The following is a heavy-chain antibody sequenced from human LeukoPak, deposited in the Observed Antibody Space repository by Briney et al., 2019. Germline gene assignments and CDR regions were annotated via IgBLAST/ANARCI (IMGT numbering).Heavy chain of an antibody. J-gene: IGHJ6*02. CDR3: ARTAVSYYYYGMDV. CDR2: IYYSGST. V-gene: IGHV4-31*03. CDR1: GGSISSGGYY. Sequence: KPSETLSLTCTVSGGSISSGGYYWSWIRQHPGKGLEWIGYIYYSGSTYYNPSLKSRVTISVDTSKNQFSLKLSSVTAADTAVYYCARTAVSYYYYGMDVWGQGTTVTVSS. D-gene: IGHD6-25*01.